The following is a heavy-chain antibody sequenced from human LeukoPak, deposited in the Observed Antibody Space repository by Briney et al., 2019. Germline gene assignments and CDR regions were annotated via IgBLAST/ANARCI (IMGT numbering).Heavy chain of an antibody. D-gene: IGHD2-2*01. Sequence: PGRSLRLSCTASGFTFGDYAMSWFRQAPGKGLEWVSGINWNGGSTGYADSVKGRFTISRDNAKNSLYLQMNSLRAEDTALYYCARGLVPAANIYYYYYYYMDVWGKGTTVTVSS. V-gene: IGHV3-20*04. CDR3: ARGLVPAANIYYYYYYYMDV. CDR1: GFTFGDYA. J-gene: IGHJ6*03. CDR2: INWNGGST.